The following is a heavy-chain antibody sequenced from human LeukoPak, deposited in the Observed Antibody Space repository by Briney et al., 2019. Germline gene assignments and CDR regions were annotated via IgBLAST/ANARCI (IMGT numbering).Heavy chain of an antibody. D-gene: IGHD1-26*01. CDR2: IYYSGST. V-gene: IGHV4-39*01. Sequence: SETLSLTCTVSGGSISSSSYYWGWIRQPPGKGLEWIGSIYYSGSTYYNPSLKSRVTISVDTSKNQLSLKLSSVTAADTAVYYCARHAGRIGPRAPARYYYYMDVWGKGTTVTVSS. J-gene: IGHJ6*03. CDR3: ARHAGRIGPRAPARYYYYMDV. CDR1: GGSISSSSYY.